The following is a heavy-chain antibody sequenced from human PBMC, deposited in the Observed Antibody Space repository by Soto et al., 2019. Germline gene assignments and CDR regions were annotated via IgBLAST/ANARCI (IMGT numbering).Heavy chain of an antibody. J-gene: IGHJ4*02. V-gene: IGHV3-23*01. CDR2: IGGNGVTA. D-gene: IGHD3-10*01. CDR3: AKRAYYGSGSHHYFDH. Sequence: PGGSLRLSCAASGFTFSTYAMSWVRQAPGKGLEWVSLIGGNGVTAYYADSVKGRFTISRDNSKNTLYLQMNSLRVEDTAVYYCAKRAYYGSGSHHYFDHWGQGILVTVSS. CDR1: GFTFSTYA.